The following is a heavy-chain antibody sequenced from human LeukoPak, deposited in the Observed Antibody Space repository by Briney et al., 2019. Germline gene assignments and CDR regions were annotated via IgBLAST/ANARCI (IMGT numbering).Heavy chain of an antibody. CDR1: GFTFSSYE. J-gene: IGHJ6*04. Sequence: PGGSLRLSCAASGFTFSSYEMNWVRQAPGKGLEWVSYISSSGSTIYYADSVKGRFTISRDNAKNSLYPQMNSLRAEDTAVHYCAELGITMIGGVWGKGTTVTISS. D-gene: IGHD3-10*02. V-gene: IGHV3-48*03. CDR2: ISSSGSTI. CDR3: AELGITMIGGV.